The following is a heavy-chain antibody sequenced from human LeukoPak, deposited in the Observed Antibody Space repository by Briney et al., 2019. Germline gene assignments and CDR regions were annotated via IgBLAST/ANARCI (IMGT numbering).Heavy chain of an antibody. J-gene: IGHJ4*02. D-gene: IGHD3-10*01. CDR3: VHGDKRDY. Sequence: NPGGSLRLSCAASGFTFGTYAMNWVRQAPGQGLEWVSSISSSSSNTHYADSVRGRFTISRDNAKNSLYLQMNSLRDEDTAVYYCVHGDKRDYWGQGTLVTVSS. CDR1: GFTFGTYA. V-gene: IGHV3-21*01. CDR2: ISSSSSNT.